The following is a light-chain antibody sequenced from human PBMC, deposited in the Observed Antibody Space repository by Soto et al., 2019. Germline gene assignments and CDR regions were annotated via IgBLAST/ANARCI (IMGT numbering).Light chain of an antibody. CDR1: QGVSSY. V-gene: IGKV3-15*01. J-gene: IGKJ5*01. CDR2: GAS. CDR3: QQYNNWPPIT. Sequence: EIVLSQSPATLSLSPGERATLSCRASQGVSSYLAWYQQKPVQSPRLLIYGASTRATGIPARFSGSGSGTEFTLTISSLQFEDFAVYHCQQYNNWPPITFGQGTRLEIK.